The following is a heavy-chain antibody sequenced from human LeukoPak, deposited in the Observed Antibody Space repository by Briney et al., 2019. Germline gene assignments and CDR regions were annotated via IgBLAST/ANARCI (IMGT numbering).Heavy chain of an antibody. J-gene: IGHJ6*03. CDR2: TYTSGGT. CDR3: ARSLTGYYYYMDV. CDR1: GGSISSYY. V-gene: IGHV4-4*07. Sequence: SETLSLTCTVSGGSISSYYWSWIRQPAGKGLEWIGRTYTSGGTNYNPSLKSRVTISVDKSKNQFSLKLSSVTAADTAVYYCARSLTGYYYYMDVWGKGTTVTVSS.